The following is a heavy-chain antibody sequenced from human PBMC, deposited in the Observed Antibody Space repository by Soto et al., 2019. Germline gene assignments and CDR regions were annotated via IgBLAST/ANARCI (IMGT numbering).Heavy chain of an antibody. J-gene: IGHJ5*01. CDR1: GFTFSRYG. Sequence: EVQLVESGGGLVKPGGSLRLSCAASGFTFSRYGMNWLRQAPGKGLEWVASISSSTSYVYYADSVKGRFSTSGDNAKNILYLERYALRTEDTAFYYCARDPSEGRVGNWFESWGQGTLVTLSS. V-gene: IGHV3-21*01. CDR3: ARDPSEGRVGNWFES. D-gene: IGHD2-2*01. CDR2: ISSSTSYV.